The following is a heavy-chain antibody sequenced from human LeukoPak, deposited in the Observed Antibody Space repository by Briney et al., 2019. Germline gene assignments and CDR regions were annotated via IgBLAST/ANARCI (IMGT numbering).Heavy chain of an antibody. CDR3: TSGSLYFGASDDN. CDR1: GFTFGDHA. D-gene: IGHD1-26*01. V-gene: IGHV3-49*04. Sequence: PGGSLRPSCIPSGFTFGDHAMGWVRQAPGKGLEWLGFIRSRVYGETTEYAASVKGRFTISRENSKRIAYLQMNDLRTEDTAVYYCTSGSLYFGASDDNWGQGTLVTVSS. CDR2: IRSRVYGETT. J-gene: IGHJ4*02.